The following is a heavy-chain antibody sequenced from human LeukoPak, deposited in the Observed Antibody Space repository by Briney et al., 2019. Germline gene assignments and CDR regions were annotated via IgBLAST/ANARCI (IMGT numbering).Heavy chain of an antibody. CDR3: ARDRASSSWYLGCYYYYMDV. Sequence: SETLSLTCAVSGGSISSSNWWSWVRQPPGKGLEWIGEIYHSGSTNYNPSLKSRVTISVDKSKNQFSLKLSSVTAADTAVYYCARDRASSSWYLGCYYYYMDVWGKGTTVTVSS. D-gene: IGHD6-13*01. J-gene: IGHJ6*03. V-gene: IGHV4-4*02. CDR2: IYHSGST. CDR1: GGSISSSNW.